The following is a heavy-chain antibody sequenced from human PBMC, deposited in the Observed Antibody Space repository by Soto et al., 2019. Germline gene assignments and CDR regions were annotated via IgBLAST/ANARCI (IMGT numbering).Heavy chain of an antibody. D-gene: IGHD3-9*01. V-gene: IGHV3-48*02. J-gene: IGHJ4*02. CDR3: ARDDILGVRSFEY. CDR1: GFTFSGYS. CDR2: ISSGSKTI. Sequence: GGSLRLFCAASGFTFSGYSVNGVRQAPGKGLEWVSYISSGSKTIYYAESVKGRFTVSRDNARNSQYLQMNSMRDEDTAVYYCARDDILGVRSFEYWGQGTMVTVSS.